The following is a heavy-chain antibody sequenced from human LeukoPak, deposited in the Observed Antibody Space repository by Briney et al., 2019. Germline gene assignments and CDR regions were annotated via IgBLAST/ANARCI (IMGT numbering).Heavy chain of an antibody. CDR1: GYTFTGYY. CDR2: INPNSGGT. J-gene: IGHJ6*03. Sequence: ASVKVSCKASGYTFTGYYMHWVRQAPGQGLEWMGWINPNSGGTNYAQKFQGRVTMTEDTSTDTAYMELSSLRSEDTAVYYCATGYVSGDYGYYYYYMDVWGKGTTVTVSS. D-gene: IGHD4-17*01. CDR3: ATGYVSGDYGYYYYYMDV. V-gene: IGHV1-2*02.